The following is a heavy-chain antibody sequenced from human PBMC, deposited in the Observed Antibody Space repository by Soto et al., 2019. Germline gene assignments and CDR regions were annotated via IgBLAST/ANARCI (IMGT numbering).Heavy chain of an antibody. CDR1: GYTFTSYG. D-gene: IGHD3-22*01. CDR3: ARVPLGITMIVVVTSGFDY. J-gene: IGHJ4*02. CDR2: ISAYNGNT. Sequence: ASVKVSCKASGYTFTSYGISWVRQAPGQGLEWMGWISAYNGNTNYAQKLQGRVTMTTDTSTSTAYMELRSLRSDDTAVYYCARVPLGITMIVVVTSGFDYWGQGTLVTVS. V-gene: IGHV1-18*01.